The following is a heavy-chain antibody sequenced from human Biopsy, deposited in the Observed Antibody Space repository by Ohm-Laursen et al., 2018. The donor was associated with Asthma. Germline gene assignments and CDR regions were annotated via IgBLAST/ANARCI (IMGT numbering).Heavy chain of an antibody. CDR1: GFSFSEFV. D-gene: IGHD3-22*01. J-gene: IGHJ4*02. CDR3: ARGDSSNWSHYYFDY. CDR2: ISYDGSTK. V-gene: IGHV3-30*03. Sequence: SLRLSCSASGFSFSEFVMHWVRQAPGKGLEWVAAISYDGSTKYYADSVKGRFAISRDNSKNTLYLQMSSLRVEDTAVYYCARGDSSNWSHYYFDYWGQGTLVTVSS.